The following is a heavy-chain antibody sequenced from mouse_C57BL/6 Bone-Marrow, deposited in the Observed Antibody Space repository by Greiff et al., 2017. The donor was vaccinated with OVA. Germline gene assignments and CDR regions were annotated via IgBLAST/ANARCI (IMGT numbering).Heavy chain of an antibody. CDR2: IWWDDDK. CDR1: GFSLSTFGMG. V-gene: IGHV8-8*01. CDR3: ARIYYYGSENY. Sequence: QVTLKECGPGILQPSQTLSLTCSFSGFSLSTFGMGVGWIRQPSGKGLEWLAHIWWDDDKYYNPALKSRLTISKDTSKNQVYLKIANVDTAETATYYCARIYYYGSENYGGQGTTLTVSS. J-gene: IGHJ2*01. D-gene: IGHD1-1*01.